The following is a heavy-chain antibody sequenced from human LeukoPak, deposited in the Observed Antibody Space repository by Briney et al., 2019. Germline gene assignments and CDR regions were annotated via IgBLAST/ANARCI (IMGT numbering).Heavy chain of an antibody. CDR2: IAYDGSNK. CDR1: GSTFSSYG. V-gene: IGHV3-30*18. CDR3: AKAYYGGNSFIDY. D-gene: IGHD4-23*01. J-gene: IGHJ4*02. Sequence: GGSLRLSCAASGSTFSSYGMHWVRQAPGKGLEWVAIIAYDGSNKYYADSVKGRFTISRDNSKNTLYLQMNSLRAEDTAVYYCAKAYYGGNSFIDYWGQGTLVTVSS.